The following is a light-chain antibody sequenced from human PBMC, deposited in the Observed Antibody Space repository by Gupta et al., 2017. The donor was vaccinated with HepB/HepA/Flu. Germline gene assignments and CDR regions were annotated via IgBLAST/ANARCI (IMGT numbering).Light chain of an antibody. Sequence: DIQMTQSPSSLSASVGDRVTITCQASQDIRKYLNSHQQKPGKTPKFLICDASNWETGVPSRFSGSGFGKDFTFTISSRQQEDSATYYCQQNENLPPWTLGQGTKVEIK. CDR3: QQNENLPPWT. V-gene: IGKV1-33*01. CDR2: DAS. J-gene: IGKJ1*01. CDR1: QDIRKY.